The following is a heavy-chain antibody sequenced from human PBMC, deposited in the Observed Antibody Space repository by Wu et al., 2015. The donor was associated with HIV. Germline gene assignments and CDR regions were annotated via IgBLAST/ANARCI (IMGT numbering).Heavy chain of an antibody. J-gene: IGHJ4*02. Sequence: QVQLVQSGAEVRKPGSSVKVSCKASGGTFSRSGFSWVRQVPGQGFEWMGRIIPIHGAANYAQKFEGRVTITADESTNTAYMEIRGLRSDDTAVYYCMRRQQLLDQWGQGTLVTVSS. D-gene: IGHD4-11*01. V-gene: IGHV1-69*11. CDR1: GGTFSRSG. CDR3: MRRQQLLDQ. CDR2: IIPIHGAA.